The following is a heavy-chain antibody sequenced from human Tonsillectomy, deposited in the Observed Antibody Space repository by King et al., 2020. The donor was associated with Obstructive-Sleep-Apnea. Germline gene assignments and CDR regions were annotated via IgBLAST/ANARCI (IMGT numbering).Heavy chain of an antibody. CDR1: GHSFTSYW. D-gene: IGHD2-2*02. V-gene: IGHV5-10-1*01. CDR2: IDPTDSYT. Sequence: QLVQSGAEVKKPGESLRISCKGSGHSFTSYWITWVRQMPGKGLEWMGRIDPTDSYTNYSPSFRGHVTISADMSISTAYLEWSSLKASDTAMYYCARQRCSSASCYKNHFDYWGQGTLVTVSS. J-gene: IGHJ4*02. CDR3: ARQRCSSASCYKNHFDY.